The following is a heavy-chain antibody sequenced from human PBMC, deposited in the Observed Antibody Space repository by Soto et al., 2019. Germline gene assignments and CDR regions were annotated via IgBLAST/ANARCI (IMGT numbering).Heavy chain of an antibody. D-gene: IGHD3-10*01. J-gene: IGHJ4*02. CDR3: ARGRYYGSGSYSTRDWKFDY. V-gene: IGHV1-8*01. Sequence: GASVKVSCKASGYTFTSYDINWVRQATGQGLEWMGWMNPNSGNTGYAQKFRGRVTMTRNTSISTAYMELSSLRSEDTAVYYCARGRYYGSGSYSTRDWKFDYWGQGTLVTVSS. CDR1: GYTFTSYD. CDR2: MNPNSGNT.